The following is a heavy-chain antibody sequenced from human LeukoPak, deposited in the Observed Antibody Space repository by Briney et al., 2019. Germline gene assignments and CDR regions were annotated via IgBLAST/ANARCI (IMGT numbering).Heavy chain of an antibody. D-gene: IGHD3-22*01. CDR2: IYSDGST. CDR3: AKVSHSSGYYYYDY. CDR1: GFTVRNNY. Sequence: PGGSLRLSCAASGFTVRNNYMNWVRQAPGKGLEWVSGIYSDGSTYYADSVKGRLTISRDNSKNTLFLQMNSLRAEDTAVYYCAKVSHSSGYYYYDYWGQGTLVTVSS. V-gene: IGHV3-53*01. J-gene: IGHJ4*02.